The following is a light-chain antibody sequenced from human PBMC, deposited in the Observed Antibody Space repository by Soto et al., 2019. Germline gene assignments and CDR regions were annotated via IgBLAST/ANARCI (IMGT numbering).Light chain of an antibody. J-gene: IGKJ5*01. CDR2: AAS. Sequence: DIQMTQSPASLSSSVSARFTITCRASQSISSYLSWYQQKPGKAPKLLIFAASSLQSGVPSRFSGSGSGTDFTLTVSNLQPEDFATYYCQQSYTSRITFGLGTRLEIK. CDR1: QSISSY. V-gene: IGKV1-39*01. CDR3: QQSYTSRIT.